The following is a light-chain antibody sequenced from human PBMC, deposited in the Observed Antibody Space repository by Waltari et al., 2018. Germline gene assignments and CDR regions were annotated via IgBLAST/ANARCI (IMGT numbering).Light chain of an antibody. J-gene: IGLJ2*01. V-gene: IGLV1-40*01. CDR3: QSYDSSLSVV. CDR1: SSNIGAGYD. CDR2: DKN. Sequence: QSVLTQPPSVSGAPGQRVTISCTGSSSNIGAGYDVHWYQQLPGTAPKLLIYDKNNRPPGVPYRFSGSKSGTSASLAITGLQAEDEADYYCQSYDSSLSVVFGGGTKLTVL.